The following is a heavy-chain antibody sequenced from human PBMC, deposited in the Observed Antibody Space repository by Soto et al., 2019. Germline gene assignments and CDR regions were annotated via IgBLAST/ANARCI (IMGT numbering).Heavy chain of an antibody. CDR3: ARDGITGTTRNWFDP. D-gene: IGHD1-7*01. V-gene: IGHV1-3*01. CDR1: GYTFTSYA. CDR2: INAGNGNT. J-gene: IGHJ5*02. Sequence: QVQLVQSGAEVKKPGASVKVSCKASGYTFTSYAMHWVRQAPGQRLEWMGWINAGNGNTKYSQKFQGRVTITRDTSASTAYMELSSLRSEATAVYYCARDGITGTTRNWFDPWGQGTLVTVSS.